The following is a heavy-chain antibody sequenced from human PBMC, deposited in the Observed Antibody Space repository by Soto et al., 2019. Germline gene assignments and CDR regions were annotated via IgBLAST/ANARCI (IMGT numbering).Heavy chain of an antibody. CDR1: GFTFSSYA. D-gene: IGHD2-21*01. J-gene: IGHJ4*02. CDR2: ISGSGGST. Sequence: SGGSLRLSCAASGFTFSSYAMSWVRQAPGKGLEWVSAISGSGGSTYYADSVKGRFTSSRDNSKNTLYLQMNSLRAEDTAVYYCAKTNQGIVVVYYFDYWGQGTLVTVSS. CDR3: AKTNQGIVVVYYFDY. V-gene: IGHV3-23*01.